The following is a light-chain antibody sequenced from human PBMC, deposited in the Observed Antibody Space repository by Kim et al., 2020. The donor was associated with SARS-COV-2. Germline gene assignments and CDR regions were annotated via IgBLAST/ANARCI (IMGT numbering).Light chain of an antibody. CDR2: QDS. CDR1: KLGDQY. CDR3: QAWDSSTVV. Sequence: SYELTQPPSVSVSPGQTASITCSGDKLGDQYACWYQQKPGQSPVLVIYQDSKRPSGTPERFSGSNSGNTATLTISGTQAMDEADYYCQAWDSSTVVFGGGTQITVL. J-gene: IGLJ2*01. V-gene: IGLV3-1*01.